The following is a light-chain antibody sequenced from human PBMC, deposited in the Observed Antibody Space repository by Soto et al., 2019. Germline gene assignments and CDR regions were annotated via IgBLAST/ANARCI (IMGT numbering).Light chain of an antibody. CDR3: QQYNTYSIK. J-gene: IGKJ5*01. CDR2: DAS. Sequence: IPFSDWPCPLVESVGVRVTITCWASQGISSALAWYQQKPGKAPKLLIHDASSLESGVPSRFSGSGSGTDFTLTISSLQPDDFATYYCQQYNTYSIKFGQGTRLEIK. V-gene: IGKV1-13*02. CDR1: QGISSA.